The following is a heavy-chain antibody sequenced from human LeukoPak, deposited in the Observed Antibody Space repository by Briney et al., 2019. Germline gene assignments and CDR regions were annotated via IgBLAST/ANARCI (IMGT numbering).Heavy chain of an antibody. CDR3: AREVLDSSSWYIDY. D-gene: IGHD6-13*01. CDR1: GGSISSGSYY. Sequence: PSETLSLTCTVSGGSISSGSYYWGWIRQPPGKGLEWIGSIYYSGSTYYNPSLKSRVTISVDTSKNQFSLKLSSVTAADTAVYYCAREVLDSSSWYIDYWGQGTLVTVSS. CDR2: IYYSGST. J-gene: IGHJ4*02. V-gene: IGHV4-39*07.